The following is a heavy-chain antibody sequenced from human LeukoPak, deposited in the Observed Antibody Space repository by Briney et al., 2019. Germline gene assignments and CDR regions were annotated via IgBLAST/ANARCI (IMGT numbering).Heavy chain of an antibody. Sequence: GSSVKVSCKASGGTFSSYAISWVRQAPGQGLEWMGRIIPILGIANYAQKFQGRVTITADKSTSTAYMELSSLRSEDTAVYYCARVFGRWIQGTAMGLSTSYYYYGMDVWGQGTTVTVSS. J-gene: IGHJ6*02. D-gene: IGHD5-18*01. V-gene: IGHV1-69*04. CDR1: GGTFSSYA. CDR3: ARVFGRWIQGTAMGLSTSYYYYGMDV. CDR2: IIPILGIA.